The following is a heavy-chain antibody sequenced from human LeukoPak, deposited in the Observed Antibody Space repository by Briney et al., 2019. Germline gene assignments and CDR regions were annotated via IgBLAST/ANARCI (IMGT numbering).Heavy chain of an antibody. V-gene: IGHV1-2*02. CDR2: INPNSGGT. Sequence: GASVKVSCKASGYTFTGYYMHWVRQAPGQGLEWMGWINPNSGGTNYAQKFQGRVTMTRDTSISTAYMELSRLRSDDTAVYYCARGRMVRGWGRLNWFDPWGQGTLVTVSS. J-gene: IGHJ5*02. CDR1: GYTFTGYY. D-gene: IGHD3-10*01. CDR3: ARGRMVRGWGRLNWFDP.